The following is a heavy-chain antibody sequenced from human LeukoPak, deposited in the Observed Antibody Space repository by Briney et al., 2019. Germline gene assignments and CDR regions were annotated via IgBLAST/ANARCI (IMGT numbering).Heavy chain of an antibody. CDR1: GDSLSYYY. D-gene: IGHD3-9*01. V-gene: IGHV4-4*07. Sequence: SETLSLTCTVSGDSLSYYYWSWIRQPAGKGLDWIGRIYSSGTTDYNSSLQSRVTMSLDTSKNQFSLKLRSVTAADTAVYFCARVGGHTYYDTLTGLMKWFDPWGQGTLVTVSS. CDR3: ARVGGHTYYDTLTGLMKWFDP. J-gene: IGHJ5*02. CDR2: IYSSGTT.